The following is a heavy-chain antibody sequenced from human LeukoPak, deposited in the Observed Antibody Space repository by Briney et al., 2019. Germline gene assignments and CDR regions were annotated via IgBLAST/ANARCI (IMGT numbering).Heavy chain of an antibody. V-gene: IGHV4-61*01. Sequence: SETLSLTCTVSGGSVSSGSYYWSWIRQPPGKGLEWIGYIYYSGSTNYNPSLKSRVTISVDTSKNQFSLKLSSVTAADTAVYYCARTAVTWVFGYWGQGTLVTVSS. CDR3: ARTAVTWVFGY. D-gene: IGHD4-17*01. CDR2: IYYSGST. CDR1: GGSVSSGSYY. J-gene: IGHJ4*02.